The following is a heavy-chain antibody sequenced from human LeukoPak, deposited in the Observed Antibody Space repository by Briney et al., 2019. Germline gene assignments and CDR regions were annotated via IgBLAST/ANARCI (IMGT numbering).Heavy chain of an antibody. D-gene: IGHD5-18*01. J-gene: IGHJ6*03. CDR2: INPNSGGT. Sequence: VASVKVSCKASGYTFTGYIMHWVRQAPGQGLEWMGWINPNSGGTNYAQKFQGRVTMTRDTSISTAYMELSRLRSDDTAVYYCARVGDTAMVNYYYYMDVWGKGTTVTVSS. CDR1: GYTFTGYI. CDR3: ARVGDTAMVNYYYYMDV. V-gene: IGHV1-2*02.